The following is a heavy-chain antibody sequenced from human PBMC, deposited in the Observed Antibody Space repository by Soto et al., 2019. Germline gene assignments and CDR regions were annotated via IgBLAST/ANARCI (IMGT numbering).Heavy chain of an antibody. CDR2: ISSTTNYI. V-gene: IGHV3-21*06. CDR1: GFTFTRYS. Sequence: GGSMRLSCAASGFTFTRYSMNWVRQAPGKGLEWVSSISSTTNYIYYGDSMKGRFTISRDNGKNSLYLEIHSLRAEDTAVYYCARESEDLTSNFDYWGQGTLVTVSS. CDR3: ARESEDLTSNFDY. J-gene: IGHJ4*02.